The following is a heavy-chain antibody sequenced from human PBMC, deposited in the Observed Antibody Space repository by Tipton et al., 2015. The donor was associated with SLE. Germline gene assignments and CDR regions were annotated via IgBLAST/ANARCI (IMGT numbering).Heavy chain of an antibody. V-gene: IGHV3-43*01. CDR3: ARERLGQWLAFDY. D-gene: IGHD6-19*01. J-gene: IGHJ4*02. CDR2: ISWDGGST. Sequence: SLRLSCAASGFTFDDYTMHWVRQAPGKGLEWVSLISWDGGSTYYADSVKGRFTISRDNSKNTLYLQMNSLRAEDTAVYYCARERLGQWLAFDYWGQGTLVTVSS. CDR1: GFTFDDYT.